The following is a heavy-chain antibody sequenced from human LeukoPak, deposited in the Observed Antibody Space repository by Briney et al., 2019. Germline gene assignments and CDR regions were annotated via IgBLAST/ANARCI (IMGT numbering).Heavy chain of an antibody. CDR1: GFTFSTYT. D-gene: IGHD3-22*01. J-gene: IGHJ6*03. Sequence: PGGSLRLSCAASGFTFSTYTMNWVRQAPGKGLEWVSSISSSSSYIYYADSVKGRFTISRDNARKSLYLQMNTLRAEDTAVYYCASQPSPYYYDSSGYPLGYMDVWGKGTTVTISS. CDR2: ISSSSSYI. V-gene: IGHV3-21*01. CDR3: ASQPSPYYYDSSGYPLGYMDV.